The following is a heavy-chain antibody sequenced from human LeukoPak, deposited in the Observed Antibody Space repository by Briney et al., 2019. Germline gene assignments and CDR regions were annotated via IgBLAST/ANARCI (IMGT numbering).Heavy chain of an antibody. J-gene: IGHJ2*01. CDR2: ISAYNGNT. CDR1: GYTFTSYG. CDR3: ARGIRVAVARLRTFCWYFDP. D-gene: IGHD6-19*01. Sequence: GASVKVSCKASGYTFTSYGISWVRQAPGQGLEWMGWISAYNGNTNYAQKLQGRVTMTTDTPTSTAYMELSSLRSDDTAVYYCARGIRVAVARLRTFCWYFDPWGRGPLVTFSP. V-gene: IGHV1-18*01.